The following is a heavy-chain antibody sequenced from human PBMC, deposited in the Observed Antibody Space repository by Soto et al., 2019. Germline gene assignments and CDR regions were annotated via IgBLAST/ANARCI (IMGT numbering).Heavy chain of an antibody. V-gene: IGHV4-4*02. J-gene: IGHJ6*02. CDR1: GGSISSSNW. CDR3: ARSSSLTAYYFYGMDV. Sequence: QVQLQESGPGLVKPSGTLSLTCAVSGGSISSSNWWSWVRQPPGKGLEWIGEIYNSGSTNYNPSLKSRVTISVDNSKNQFSLKLSSVTAVDTAVYYCARSSSLTAYYFYGMDVWGQGTTVTVSS. D-gene: IGHD6-13*01. CDR2: IYNSGST.